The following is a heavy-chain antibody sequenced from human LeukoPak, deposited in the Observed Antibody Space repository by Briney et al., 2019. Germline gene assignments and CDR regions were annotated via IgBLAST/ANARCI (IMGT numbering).Heavy chain of an antibody. CDR2: IYHGGST. CDR1: GYFISCGYF. V-gene: IGHV4-38-2*01. CDR3: ARVIYCSGGSCYDGAWFDP. D-gene: IGHD2-15*01. J-gene: IGHJ5*02. Sequence: SETLSLTCGVSGYFISCGYFWGWIRQPLGKGLEWIGSIYHGGSTYYNPSLKSRVTISVDTSKNQFSLKLSSLTAADTAVYYCARVIYCSGGSCYDGAWFDPWGQGTLVTVSS.